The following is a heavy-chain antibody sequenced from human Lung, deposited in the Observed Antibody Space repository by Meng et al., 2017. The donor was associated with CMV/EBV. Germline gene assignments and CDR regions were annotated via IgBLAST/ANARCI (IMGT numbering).Heavy chain of an antibody. D-gene: IGHD3-10*01. J-gene: IGHJ6*02. CDR2: ISSSGSTI. CDR3: ARVPRSRYYYYGMDV. V-gene: IGHV3-48*03. Sequence: SCAASGFTFSSYEMNWVRQAPGKGLEWVSYISSSGSTIYYADSVKGRFTISRDNAKNSLYLQMNSLRAEDTAVYYCARVPRSRYYYYGMDVLGQGXTVTVSS. CDR1: GFTFSSYE.